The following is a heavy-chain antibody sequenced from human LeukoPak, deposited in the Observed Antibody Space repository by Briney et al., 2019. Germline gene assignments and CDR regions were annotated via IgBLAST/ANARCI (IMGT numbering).Heavy chain of an antibody. Sequence: SETLSLTCTVSGGSISDYYWSWIRQPPGKGLEWIGYIYYSGSTNYNPSLKSRVTMSVDTSKNQFSLKLTSVTAADTAVYYCARGPLWPKALDYWGQGTLVTVSS. J-gene: IGHJ4*02. D-gene: IGHD3-16*01. CDR2: IYYSGST. V-gene: IGHV4-59*01. CDR1: GGSISDYY. CDR3: ARGPLWPKALDY.